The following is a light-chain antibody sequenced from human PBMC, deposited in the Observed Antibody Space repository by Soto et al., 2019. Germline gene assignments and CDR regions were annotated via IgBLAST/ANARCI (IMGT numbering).Light chain of an antibody. J-gene: IGKJ1*01. CDR3: QHYNSYSEA. Sequence: DIQMTQSPSSLSASVGDRVAITCRASQRISSYLNWYQQKPGKAPKLLIYAASTLQSGVPSRFSGSGSGTAFTLTISSLQPDDFATYYCQHYNSYSEAFGQGTKVDIK. CDR2: AAS. V-gene: IGKV1-39*01. CDR1: QRISSY.